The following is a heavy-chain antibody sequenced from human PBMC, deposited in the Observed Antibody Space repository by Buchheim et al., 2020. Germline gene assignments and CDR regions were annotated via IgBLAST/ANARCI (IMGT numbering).Heavy chain of an antibody. V-gene: IGHV1-46*01. CDR1: GYTFTSSS. J-gene: IGHJ4*02. CDR2: INPSGGTT. CDR3: ARDNGGGWYYFDY. Sequence: QVQLLQSGAEVKKPGASLKVSCTASGYTFTSSSMHWVRQAPGQGLEWMGIINPSGGTTIYAPKFQGRVTMTRDPSTITVYMELSSLRSEDTAVYYCARDNGGGWYYFDYWGQGTL. D-gene: IGHD6-19*01.